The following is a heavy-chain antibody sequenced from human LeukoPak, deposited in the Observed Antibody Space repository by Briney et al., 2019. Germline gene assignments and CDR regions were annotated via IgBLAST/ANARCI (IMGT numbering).Heavy chain of an antibody. Sequence: PSETLSLTCAVSGYSISSGYYWGWIRQPPGKGLEWIGSIYHSGSTYYNPSLKSRVTISVDTSKNQFSLKLSSVTAADTAVYYCERQEYSSFGDYWGQGTLVTVSS. D-gene: IGHD6-6*01. V-gene: IGHV4-38-2*01. CDR1: GYSISSGYY. J-gene: IGHJ4*02. CDR3: ERQEYSSFGDY. CDR2: IYHSGST.